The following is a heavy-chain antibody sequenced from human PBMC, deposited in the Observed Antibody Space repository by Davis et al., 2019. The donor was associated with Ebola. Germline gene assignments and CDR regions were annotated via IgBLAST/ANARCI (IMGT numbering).Heavy chain of an antibody. V-gene: IGHV4-61*09. CDR1: GASIDSYTSY. D-gene: IGHD3-3*01. CDR2: IYNSGSI. J-gene: IGHJ6*02. CDR3: ARNVSSLWSGDSHMASIYNGLDV. Sequence: PSETLSLTCAVSGASIDSYTSYWSWIRQPAGKGLEWIGQIYNSGSINYNPALRSRVTISVDTSRNEVSLKVTSVTAADTAVYYCARNVSSLWSGDSHMASIYNGLDVWGQGITVTVSS.